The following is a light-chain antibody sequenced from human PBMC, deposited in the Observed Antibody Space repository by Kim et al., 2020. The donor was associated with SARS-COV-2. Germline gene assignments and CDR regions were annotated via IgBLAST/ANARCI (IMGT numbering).Light chain of an antibody. Sequence: ETVMTQSPATLSVSPGERATLSCTASHSLNGKLAWYQQKPGQAPRLLIYDASTRATGIPARFSGSGSGTEFTLTISGQQSEDFAVYYCQQYNYWPYTFGQGTKLEIK. CDR1: HSLNGK. V-gene: IGKV3-15*01. CDR3: QQYNYWPYT. J-gene: IGKJ2*01. CDR2: DAS.